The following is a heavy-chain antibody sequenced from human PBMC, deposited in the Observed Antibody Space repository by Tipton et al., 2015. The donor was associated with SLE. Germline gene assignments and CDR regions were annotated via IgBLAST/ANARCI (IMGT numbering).Heavy chain of an antibody. V-gene: IGHV4-59*08. J-gene: IGHJ3*02. CDR1: GDSISSYY. CDR3: ARHGTLLGAFYI. D-gene: IGHD1-7*01. CDR2: IYYSGST. Sequence: TLSLTCTVSGDSISSYYWSWIRQPPGKGLEWIGYIYYSGSTNYNPSLKSRVTISVDTSKNQFSLKLSSVTAADTAVYYCARHGTLLGAFYIWGQGTMVTVSS.